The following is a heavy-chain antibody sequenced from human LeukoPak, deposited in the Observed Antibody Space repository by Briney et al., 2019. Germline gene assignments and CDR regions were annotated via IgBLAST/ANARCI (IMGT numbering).Heavy chain of an antibody. CDR2: IKLDGSEE. CDR3: ARDQYDTWSRRGNFDS. D-gene: IGHD3-3*01. Sequence: PGGSLRLPCVASGFTFGKYWMSWVRQAPGKGLEWVANIKLDGSEENYVDSVKGRFTISRDNTKNSLYLQMNSLRAEDTAVFYCARDQYDTWSRRGNFDSWGQGTLVIVSS. V-gene: IGHV3-7*03. J-gene: IGHJ4*02. CDR1: GFTFGKYW.